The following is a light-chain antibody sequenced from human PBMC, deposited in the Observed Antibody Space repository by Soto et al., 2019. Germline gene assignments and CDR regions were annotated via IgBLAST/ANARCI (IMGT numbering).Light chain of an antibody. CDR3: QQYETFST. V-gene: IGKV1-5*03. Sequence: DIQMTQSPSTLSASIGDRVTITCRASQSVGRWLAWYQQKPGKAPKVLIYKASTLAYGVPSRFSGRGAGTEFTLTISSLQPDDFGTYFCQQYETFSTFGQGTKVGIK. J-gene: IGKJ1*01. CDR1: QSVGRW. CDR2: KAS.